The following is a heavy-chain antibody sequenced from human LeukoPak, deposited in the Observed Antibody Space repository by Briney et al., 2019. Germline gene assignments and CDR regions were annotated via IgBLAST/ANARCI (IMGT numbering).Heavy chain of an antibody. CDR3: ARDSNDSSAPGEMDV. Sequence: SGTLSLTCTVSGGSISSSTYYWGCLRQPPGMGRGWNMSIYYSGSTYYNPSLKSRVTISVDTSKNQFSLKLSSVTAADTAVYYCARDSNDSSAPGEMDVWGKGNTVTVSS. V-gene: IGHV4-39*07. J-gene: IGHJ6*04. CDR2: IYYSGST. CDR1: GGSISSSTYY. D-gene: IGHD3-22*01.